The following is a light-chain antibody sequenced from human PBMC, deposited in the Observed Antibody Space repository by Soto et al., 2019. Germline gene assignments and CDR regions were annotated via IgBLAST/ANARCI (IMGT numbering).Light chain of an antibody. CDR3: QQYSKYPWT. J-gene: IGKJ1*01. CDR2: KAS. CDR1: QSIDRW. Sequence: DIQVTQSTSTLSASVGDRVTISCRASQSIDRWLAWYQQKPGKAPKLLMYKASILQSGIPSRFSGSGSGTEFTLTISSLQPDDVASYYCQQYSKYPWTFGQGTKVEI. V-gene: IGKV1-5*03.